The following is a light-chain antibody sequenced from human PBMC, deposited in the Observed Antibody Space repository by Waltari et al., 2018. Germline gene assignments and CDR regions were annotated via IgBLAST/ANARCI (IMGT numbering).Light chain of an antibody. J-gene: IGKJ5*01. CDR3: QQSYS. Sequence: DIQMTQSPSSLSASVGDRVTITCRASQSSSDYLNWYQQKPGKAPKLLIYAASTLQSGVPSRFSGSGSGTDFALTISSLQPEDFATYYCQQSYSFGQGTRLVIK. V-gene: IGKV1-39*01. CDR2: AAS. CDR1: QSSSDY.